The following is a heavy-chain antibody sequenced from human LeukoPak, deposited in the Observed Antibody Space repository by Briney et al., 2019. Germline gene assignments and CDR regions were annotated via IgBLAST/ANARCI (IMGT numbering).Heavy chain of an antibody. J-gene: IGHJ4*02. V-gene: IGHV4-39*07. CDR2: IYFNGKT. CDR1: GGSINSRDYY. D-gene: IGHD6-19*01. CDR3: ATVASGWYPDY. Sequence: SETLSLTCTVSGGSINSRDYYWGLIRQPPGKGLEWLGSIYFNGKTYYNPSLKSRVTISLDMANNQFSLKLTSVSAADTAVYYCATVASGWYPDYWGQGALVTVAS.